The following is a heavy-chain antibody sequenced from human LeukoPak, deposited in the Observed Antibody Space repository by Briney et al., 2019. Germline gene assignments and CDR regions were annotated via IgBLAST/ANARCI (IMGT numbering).Heavy chain of an antibody. J-gene: IGHJ4*02. Sequence: SETLSLTCTVSGGSISSYYWSWIRQPPGKGLEWIGYIYYSGSTNYNPSLKGRVTISVDTSKNQFSLKLSSVTAADTAVYYCARHSYYYGSGMYFDYWGQGTLVTVSS. CDR1: GGSISSYY. V-gene: IGHV4-59*08. CDR3: ARHSYYYGSGMYFDY. D-gene: IGHD3-10*01. CDR2: IYYSGST.